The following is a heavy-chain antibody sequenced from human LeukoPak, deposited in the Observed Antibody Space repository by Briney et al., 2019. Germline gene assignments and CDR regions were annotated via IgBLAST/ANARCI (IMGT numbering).Heavy chain of an antibody. V-gene: IGHV3-74*01. D-gene: IGHD2-8*01. CDR1: GFTFSSYW. CDR2: INSDGSTT. J-gene: IGHJ5*02. CDR3: ARGVYGPLFDP. Sequence: GGSLRLSCAASGFTFSSYWLEWFRQAPGKGLVWVSRINSDGSTTTYADSVKGRFTISRDNGKNTLYLQMNSLRAEDTAVYYCARGVYGPLFDPWGQGTLVTVSS.